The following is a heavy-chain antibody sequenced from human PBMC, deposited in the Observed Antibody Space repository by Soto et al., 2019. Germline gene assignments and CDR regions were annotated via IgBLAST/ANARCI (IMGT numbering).Heavy chain of an antibody. CDR1: GFTFSSYN. CDR2: ISTSGTTI. CDR3: ARYDYSNYGASDV. J-gene: IGHJ6*02. Sequence: EVQLVESGGGLVQPGGSLRLSCAASGFTFSSYNMNWVRQAPGKGLEWVSYISTSGTTIYYTDSVKGRFTISRDNAKNSLFLQMNSLRDEETAVYYCARYDYSNYGASDVWGQGTTVTVSS. V-gene: IGHV3-48*02. D-gene: IGHD4-4*01.